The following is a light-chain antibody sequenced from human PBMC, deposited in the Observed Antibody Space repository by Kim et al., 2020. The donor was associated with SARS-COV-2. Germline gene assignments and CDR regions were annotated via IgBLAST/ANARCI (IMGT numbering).Light chain of an antibody. Sequence: SYELTQPPSVSVSPGQTASITCSGDRLENKYTCWYQQKPGQSPVVVIYQDTERPSGIPERFSGSNSGNTATLTISGTQAMDEADYYCQVWDSTTTVFGGG. CDR1: RLENKY. CDR3: QVWDSTTTV. V-gene: IGLV3-1*01. CDR2: QDT. J-gene: IGLJ2*01.